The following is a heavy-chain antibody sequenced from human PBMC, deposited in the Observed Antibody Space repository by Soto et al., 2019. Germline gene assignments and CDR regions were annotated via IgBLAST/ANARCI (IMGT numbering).Heavy chain of an antibody. CDR1: GFTFSSYA. D-gene: IGHD6-19*01. V-gene: IGHV3-23*01. CDR3: AKDVNGSGWY. Sequence: GGSLRLSCAASGFTFSSYAMSWVRQAPGKGLEWVSSISGNGGGTYNADSVKGRFTISRDNAKNSLYLQMNSLRAEDTALYYCAKDVNGSGWYWGQGTLVTVSS. J-gene: IGHJ4*02. CDR2: ISGNGGGT.